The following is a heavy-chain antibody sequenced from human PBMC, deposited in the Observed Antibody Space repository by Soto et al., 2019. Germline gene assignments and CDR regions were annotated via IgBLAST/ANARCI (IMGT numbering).Heavy chain of an antibody. CDR1: GGTFSSYA. J-gene: IGHJ6*02. CDR3: AAESSSSTLSYYYDMDV. Sequence: SVKVSCKASGGTFSSYAISWVRQAPGQGLEWMGGIIPIFGTANYAQKFQGRVTITADESTSTAYMELSSLRSEDTAVYYCAAESSSSTLSYYYDMDVWGQGTTVTVSS. D-gene: IGHD6-6*01. V-gene: IGHV1-69*13. CDR2: IIPIFGTA.